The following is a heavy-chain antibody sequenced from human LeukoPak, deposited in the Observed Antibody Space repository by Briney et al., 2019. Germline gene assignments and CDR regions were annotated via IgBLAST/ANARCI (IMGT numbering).Heavy chain of an antibody. D-gene: IGHD3-9*01. V-gene: IGHV4-59*12. J-gene: IGHJ4*02. CDR3: ARDYYDILTGYYTYYFDY. CDR2: IYYSGST. Sequence: PSETLSLTCTVSGGSISSYYWSWIRQPPRKGLEWIGDIYYSGSTNYNPSLKSRVTISVDTSKNQFSLKLSSVTAADTAVYYCARDYYDILTGYYTYYFDYWGQGTLVTVSS. CDR1: GGSISSYY.